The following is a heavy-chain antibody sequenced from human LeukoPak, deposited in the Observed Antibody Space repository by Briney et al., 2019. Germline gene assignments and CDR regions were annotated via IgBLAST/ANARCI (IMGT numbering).Heavy chain of an antibody. D-gene: IGHD6-13*01. CDR3: ARDYPKAAEYYFDY. CDR1: GFTLSSNW. Sequence: GGSLRLSCAASGFTLSSNWMSWVRQAPGKGLEWVANIKQDGSEKYYVDSVKGRFIISRDNAKNSLYLQMNSLTAEDTAVYYCARDYPKAAEYYFDYWGQGTLVTVSS. J-gene: IGHJ4*02. V-gene: IGHV3-7*01. CDR2: IKQDGSEK.